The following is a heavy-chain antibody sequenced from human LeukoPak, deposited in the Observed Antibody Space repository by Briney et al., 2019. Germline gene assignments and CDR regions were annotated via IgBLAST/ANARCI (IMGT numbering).Heavy chain of an antibody. Sequence: GGSLRLSCTASGFTLGDYTMNWVRQAPGKGLEWVGFIRSKAYGGTTEYAASGKGRFTISRDDSKSIAYLQMNSLKTEDTAVYYCTRPITFISVWGQGTLVTVSS. CDR1: GFTLGDYT. D-gene: IGHD2/OR15-2a*01. CDR2: IRSKAYGGTT. CDR3: TRPITFISV. V-gene: IGHV3-49*04. J-gene: IGHJ4*02.